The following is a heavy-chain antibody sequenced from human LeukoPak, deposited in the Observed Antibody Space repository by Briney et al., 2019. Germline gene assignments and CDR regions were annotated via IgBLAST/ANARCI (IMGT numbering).Heavy chain of an antibody. Sequence: SETLSLTCTVSGYSISSGYYWGWIRQPPGKGLEWIGSIYHSGSTYYNPSLKSRVTISIDTSKNQFSLELSSVTAADTAIYYCARDWYTSSWYYFDYWGQGTLVTVSS. V-gene: IGHV4-38-2*02. D-gene: IGHD6-13*01. CDR3: ARDWYTSSWYYFDY. J-gene: IGHJ4*02. CDR1: GYSISSGYY. CDR2: IYHSGST.